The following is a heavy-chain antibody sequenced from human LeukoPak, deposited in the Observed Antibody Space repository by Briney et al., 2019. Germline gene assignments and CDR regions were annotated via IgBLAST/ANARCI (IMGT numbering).Heavy chain of an antibody. V-gene: IGHV3-30-3*01. Sequence: PGGSLRLSCAASGFTFSSYAMHWVRQAPGKGLEWVAVISYDGGNKYYADSVKGRFTISRDNSKNTLYLQMNSLRAEDTAVYYCARDDSLWFGERDYYYGMDVWGQGTTVTVSS. J-gene: IGHJ6*02. CDR3: ARDDSLWFGERDYYYGMDV. CDR2: ISYDGGNK. CDR1: GFTFSSYA. D-gene: IGHD3-10*01.